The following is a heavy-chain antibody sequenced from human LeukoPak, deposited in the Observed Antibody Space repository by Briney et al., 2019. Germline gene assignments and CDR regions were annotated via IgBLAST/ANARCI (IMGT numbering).Heavy chain of an antibody. V-gene: IGHV4-59*01. D-gene: IGHD3-10*01. CDR3: ARGTLMWFGAKMEYYFDS. CDR1: GAYFTNYY. J-gene: IGHJ4*02. Sequence: SETLSLTCTVSGAYFTNYYWSFIRQPPGKGLEWIGFSSYNGNTNYNPSLKSRVTISLDMSRNQFSLRLNSVTAADTAVYYCARGTLMWFGAKMEYYFDSWGQGTPLAVSS. CDR2: SSYNGNT.